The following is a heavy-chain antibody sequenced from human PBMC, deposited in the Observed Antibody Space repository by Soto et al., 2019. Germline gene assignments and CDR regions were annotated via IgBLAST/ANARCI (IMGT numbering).Heavy chain of an antibody. CDR3: ARDGHHKAYCGGDYYSQYFDY. D-gene: IGHD2-21*02. V-gene: IGHV3-30-3*01. CDR2: ISYDGSNK. CDR1: GFTFSSYA. J-gene: IGHJ4*02. Sequence: GGSLRLSCAASGFTFSSYAMHWVRQAPGKGLEWVAVISYDGSNKYYADSVKGRFTISRDNSKNTLYLQMNSLRAEDTAVYYCARDGHHKAYCGGDYYSQYFDYWGQGTLVSVSS.